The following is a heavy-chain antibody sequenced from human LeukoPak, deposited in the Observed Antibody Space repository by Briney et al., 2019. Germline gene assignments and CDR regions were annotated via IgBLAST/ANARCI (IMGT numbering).Heavy chain of an antibody. J-gene: IGHJ3*02. CDR3: ASDDTSSSWGRGPFDI. V-gene: IGHV3-30*04. D-gene: IGHD6-13*01. Sequence: GGSLRLSCAASGFTFSSYAMHWGRQAPGKGLERVAVISYDGGNKYYADSVKGRYTISRDNSKNTLYLQMNSLRAEDTAVYYCASDDTSSSWGRGPFDIWGQGTMVTVSS. CDR2: ISYDGGNK. CDR1: GFTFSSYA.